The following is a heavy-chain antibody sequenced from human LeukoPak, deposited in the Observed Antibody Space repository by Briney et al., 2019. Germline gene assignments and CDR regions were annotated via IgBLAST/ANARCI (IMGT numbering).Heavy chain of an antibody. V-gene: IGHV1-2*02. CDR2: INPNSGGT. J-gene: IGHJ3*02. D-gene: IGHD5-18*01. CDR3: ARGGYSYGPDDAFDI. Sequence: ASVKVSCKASGYTFTGYYMHWVRQAPGQGLEWMGWINPNSGGTNYAQKFQGRVTMTRDTSISTAYMELSGLRSDDTAVYYCARGGYSYGPDDAFDIWGQGTMVTVSS. CDR1: GYTFTGYY.